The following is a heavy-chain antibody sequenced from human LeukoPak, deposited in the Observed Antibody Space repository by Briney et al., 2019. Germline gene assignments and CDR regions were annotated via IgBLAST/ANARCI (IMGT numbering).Heavy chain of an antibody. D-gene: IGHD1-26*01. CDR1: GGTFSSYA. CDR2: IIPIFGTA. CDR3: ARTKSRVGATYFDY. Sequence: GASVKVSCKASGGTFSSYAISWVRQAHGQGLEWMGRIIPIFGTANYAQKFQGRVTITTDESTSTAYMELSSLRSEDTAVYYCARTKSRVGATYFDYWGQGTLVTVSS. V-gene: IGHV1-69*05. J-gene: IGHJ4*02.